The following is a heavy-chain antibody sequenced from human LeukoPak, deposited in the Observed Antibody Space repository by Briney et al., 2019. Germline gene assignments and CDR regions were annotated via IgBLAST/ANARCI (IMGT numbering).Heavy chain of an antibody. Sequence: GGSLRLSCAASGFTFSSYGMHWVRQAPGKGLEWVAFIRYDGSNKYYADSVKGRFTISRDNSKNTLYLQMNSLRAEDTAVYYCAKDRGSRNEILTGRPRASMDFDYWGQGTLVIVSS. V-gene: IGHV3-30*02. D-gene: IGHD3-9*01. CDR2: IRYDGSNK. CDR1: GFTFSSYG. CDR3: AKDRGSRNEILTGRPRASMDFDY. J-gene: IGHJ4*02.